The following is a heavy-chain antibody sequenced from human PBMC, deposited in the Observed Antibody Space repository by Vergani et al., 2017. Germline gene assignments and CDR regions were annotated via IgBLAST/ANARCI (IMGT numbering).Heavy chain of an antibody. J-gene: IGHJ4*02. CDR2: ISYDGSNK. V-gene: IGHV3-30*03. CDR3: ASGTAVAAGY. D-gene: IGHD6-19*01. CDR1: GFTFSSYG. Sequence: QVQLVESGGGVVQPGRSLRLSCAASGFTFSSYGMHWVRQAPGKGLEWVAVISYDGSNKYYADSVKGRFTISRDNSKNTLYLQMNSLRAEDTAVYYCASGTAVAAGYWGQGTLVTVSS.